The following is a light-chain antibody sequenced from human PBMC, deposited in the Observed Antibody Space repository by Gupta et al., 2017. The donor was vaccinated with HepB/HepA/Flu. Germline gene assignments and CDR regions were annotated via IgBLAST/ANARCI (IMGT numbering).Light chain of an antibody. J-gene: IGLJ1*01. Sequence: QSVLTQPPSASWTPGQRVTISCSGTSSHIGSNAVNWYQQYPGTAPKLLMFFNNQRPSGVPDRFSGSKSGTSAALAISWLQSDDEADYYCATWDDSLNGQVFGTGTKVTVL. CDR3: ATWDDSLNGQV. CDR1: SSHIGSNA. CDR2: FNN. V-gene: IGLV1-44*01.